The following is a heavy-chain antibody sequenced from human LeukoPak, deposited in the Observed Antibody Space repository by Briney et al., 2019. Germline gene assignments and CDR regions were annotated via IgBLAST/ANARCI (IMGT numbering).Heavy chain of an antibody. CDR3: AKTLYDYYDSSGYDY. Sequence: GGSLRLSCAASGFTFSSYAMSWVRQAPGKGLEWVSAISGSGGSTYYADSVKGRFTISRDNSKNTLYLQMNSLRAEDTAVYYCAKTLYDYYDSSGYDYWGQGTLVTVSS. CDR1: GFTFSSYA. CDR2: ISGSGGST. J-gene: IGHJ4*02. V-gene: IGHV3-23*01. D-gene: IGHD3-22*01.